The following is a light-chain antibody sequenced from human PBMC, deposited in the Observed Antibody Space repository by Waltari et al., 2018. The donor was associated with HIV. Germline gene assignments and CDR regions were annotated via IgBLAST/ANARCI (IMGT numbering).Light chain of an antibody. CDR2: QDT. J-gene: IGLJ2*01. Sequence: SYELTQPPSVSVSPGETASITCPGDELGSRYVSWYQQKPGHAPRLVNYQDTKRPSGIPERFSGANSGNTGTLTISGTQTMDEADYYCQAWGTSNVVFGGGTKLTVL. V-gene: IGLV3-1*01. CDR3: QAWGTSNVV. CDR1: ELGSRY.